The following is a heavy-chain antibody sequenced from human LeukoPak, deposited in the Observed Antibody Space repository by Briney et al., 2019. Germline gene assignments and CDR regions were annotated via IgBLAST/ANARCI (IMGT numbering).Heavy chain of an antibody. CDR1: GFTFSSYE. Sequence: PGGSLRLSCAASGFTFSSYEMNWVRKAPGKGLEWVSYISSSGSTIYYADSVKGRFTISRDNAKNSLYLQMNSLRAEDTAAYYCARVSGGKRHYYYYYYMDVWGKGTTVTISS. CDR3: ARVSGGKRHYYYYYYMDV. D-gene: IGHD4-23*01. V-gene: IGHV3-48*03. CDR2: ISSSGSTI. J-gene: IGHJ6*03.